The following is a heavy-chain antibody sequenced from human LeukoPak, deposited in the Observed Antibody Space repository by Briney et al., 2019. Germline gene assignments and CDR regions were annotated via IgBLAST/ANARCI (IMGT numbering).Heavy chain of an antibody. V-gene: IGHV4-34*01. Sequence: SETLSLTCAVYGGSFSGYYWSWIRQPPGKGLEWSGEINHSGSTNYNPSLQSRATISVHTPKNEFSLKMSSVTAADTAVYYWATGVGYYYDSSGQHYNWFDPWGQGTLVTVSS. CDR2: INHSGST. J-gene: IGHJ5*02. CDR3: ATGVGYYYDSSGQHYNWFDP. CDR1: GGSFSGYY. D-gene: IGHD3-22*01.